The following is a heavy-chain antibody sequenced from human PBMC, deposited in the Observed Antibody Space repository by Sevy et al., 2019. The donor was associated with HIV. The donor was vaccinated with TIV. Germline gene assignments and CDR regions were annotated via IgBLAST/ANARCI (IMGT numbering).Heavy chain of an antibody. Sequence: GGSLRLSCVASGFSFSTSEMNWVRQAPGKALEWVADISGSGSLTYYAESVRGRFTISRDNAANALFLQMNSLRDEDTAVYYSARISRHDTFPDAFDVWGQGTMVTVSS. V-gene: IGHV3-48*03. CDR1: GFSFSTSE. J-gene: IGHJ3*01. CDR2: ISGSGSLT. CDR3: ARISRHDTFPDAFDV.